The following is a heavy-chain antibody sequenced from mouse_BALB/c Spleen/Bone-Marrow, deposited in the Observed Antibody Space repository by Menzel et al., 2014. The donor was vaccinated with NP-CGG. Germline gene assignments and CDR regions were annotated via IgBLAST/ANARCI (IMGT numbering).Heavy chain of an antibody. J-gene: IGHJ1*01. D-gene: IGHD4-1*01. CDR1: GFASSSYD. CDR2: ISSGGGST. V-gene: IGHV5-12-1*01. Sequence: EVQGVESGGGLVKPGGSLKLSCAASGFASSSYDMSWVRQTPEKRLEWVAYISSGGGSTYYPDTVKGRFTISRDNAKNTLYLQMSSLKSEDTAMYYCARHKLGRWYFDVWGAGTTVTVSS. CDR3: ARHKLGRWYFDV.